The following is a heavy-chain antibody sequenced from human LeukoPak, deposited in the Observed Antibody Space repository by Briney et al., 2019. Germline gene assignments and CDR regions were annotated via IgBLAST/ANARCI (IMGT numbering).Heavy chain of an antibody. D-gene: IGHD3-22*01. V-gene: IGHV1-24*01. CDR2: FDPEDGET. CDR1: GYTLTELS. CDR3: ATALYDSSGYSYYFDY. Sequence: ASVKVSCKVSGYTLTELSMHWVRQAPGKGREWMGGFDPEDGETIYAQKFQGRVTMTEDTSTDTAYMELSSLRSEDTAVYYCATALYDSSGYSYYFDYWGQGTLVTVSS. J-gene: IGHJ4*02.